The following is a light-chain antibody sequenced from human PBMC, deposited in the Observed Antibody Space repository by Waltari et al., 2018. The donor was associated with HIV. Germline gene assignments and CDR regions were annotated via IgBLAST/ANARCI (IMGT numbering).Light chain of an antibody. V-gene: IGLV2-14*03. CDR2: DVT. Sequence: QSALTQPASVSGSPGKSITISRSGTSSDISTYDFFSWYQKHPAKAPKLLIYDVTARPSGVSRRFSGSKSGSTASLTISSIQADDEADYYCSSYTTSNTVVFGPGTKLSVL. CDR1: SSDISTYDF. J-gene: IGLJ2*01. CDR3: SSYTTSNTVV.